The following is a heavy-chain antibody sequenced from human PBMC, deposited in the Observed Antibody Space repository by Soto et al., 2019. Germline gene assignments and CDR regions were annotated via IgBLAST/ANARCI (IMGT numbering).Heavy chain of an antibody. D-gene: IGHD3-3*01. CDR3: ARHFSHTVIIPLYFDY. Sequence: SETLSLTCTVSGGSISSSSYYWGWIRQPPGKGLEWIGSIYYSGSTYYNPSLKSPVTISVDTSKNQFSLKLSPVTAADTAVYYCARHFSHTVIIPLYFDYWGQGTLVTVSS. CDR1: GGSISSSSYY. V-gene: IGHV4-39*01. J-gene: IGHJ4*02. CDR2: IYYSGST.